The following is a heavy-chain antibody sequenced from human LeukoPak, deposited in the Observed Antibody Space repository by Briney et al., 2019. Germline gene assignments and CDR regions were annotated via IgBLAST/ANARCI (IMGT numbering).Heavy chain of an antibody. CDR3: ARPLGYCSGGSCFPFDI. CDR1: GFTFNTYW. D-gene: IGHD2-15*01. Sequence: GGSLRLSCAASGFTFNTYWMSWVRQAPGKGLEWEANIRQDGNEKYYVDSVKGRFTISRDNAKNSLYLQMNSLRAEDTAVYFCARPLGYCSGGSCFPFDIWGQGTVVTVSS. CDR2: IRQDGNEK. J-gene: IGHJ3*02. V-gene: IGHV3-7*01.